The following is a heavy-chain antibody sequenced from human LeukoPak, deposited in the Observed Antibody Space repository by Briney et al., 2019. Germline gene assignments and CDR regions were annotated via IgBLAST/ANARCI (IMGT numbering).Heavy chain of an antibody. CDR3: ASEISGSLDY. D-gene: IGHD1-26*01. V-gene: IGHV3-21*01. J-gene: IGHJ4*02. CDR2: ISSSSSYI. CDR1: GFTFSSYS. Sequence: GGSLRLSCAASGFTFSSYSMNWVRRAPGKGLEWVSSISSSSSYIYYADSVKGRFTISRDNAKNSLYLQMNSLRAEDTAVYYCASEISGSLDYWGQGTLVTVSS.